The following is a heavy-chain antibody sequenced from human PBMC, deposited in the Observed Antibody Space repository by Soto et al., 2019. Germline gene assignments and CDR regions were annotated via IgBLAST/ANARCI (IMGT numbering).Heavy chain of an antibody. D-gene: IGHD3-22*01. V-gene: IGHV1-18*04. CDR3: ASTTYYDRTPRHFDI. CDR2: ISAYNGNT. J-gene: IGHJ3*02. CDR1: GYTFNSYG. Sequence: GASVKVSCKASGYTFNSYGISWVRQAPGQGLEWMGWISAYNGNTNYAQKLQGRVTMTTDTSTSTAYMELRSLRSDDKAVYYCASTTYYDRTPRHFDIWGQGTMVTVSS.